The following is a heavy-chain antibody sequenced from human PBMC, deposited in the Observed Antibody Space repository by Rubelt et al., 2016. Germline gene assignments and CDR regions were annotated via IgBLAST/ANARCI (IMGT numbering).Heavy chain of an antibody. CDR2: INAGNGNT. V-gene: IGHV1-3*01. Sequence: QVQLVQSGAEVKKPGASVKVSCKASGYTFTSYAMHWVRQAPGQRLEWVGWINAGNGNTKYSQKFQGRVTITRDTSASTAYMELSSLRSEDTAVYYCATVSCSGGSCYSLSLGYWGQGTLVTVSS. CDR3: ATVSCSGGSCYSLSLGY. D-gene: IGHD2-15*01. J-gene: IGHJ4*02. CDR1: GYTFTSYA.